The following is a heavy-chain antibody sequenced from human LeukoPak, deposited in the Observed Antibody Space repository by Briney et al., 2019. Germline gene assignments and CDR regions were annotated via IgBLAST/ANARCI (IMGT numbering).Heavy chain of an antibody. CDR2: IKTQVYGGTT. V-gene: IGHV3-49*04. Sequence: GGSLRLSCTTSGFPFGDFAMNWVRQAPGKGLEWVGFIKTQVYGGTTECGASVKGRFTISRDDSRAIAYLQMNSLKTEDTAVYFCTRDHRDDWNPGYYFDYWGQGALVTVSS. CDR1: GFPFGDFA. CDR3: TRDHRDDWNPGYYFDY. D-gene: IGHD1-1*01. J-gene: IGHJ4*02.